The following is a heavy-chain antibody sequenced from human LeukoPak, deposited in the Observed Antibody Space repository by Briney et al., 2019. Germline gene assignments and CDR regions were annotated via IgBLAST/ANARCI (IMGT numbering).Heavy chain of an antibody. J-gene: IGHJ4*02. Sequence: GGSLRLSCAASGFTVSSNYMSWVRQAPGKGLEWVSVIYSGGSTYYADSVRGRFTISRDNSKNTLYLQMNSLRAEDTAVYYCAFDYASGSYLGFDYWGQGTLVTVSS. CDR1: GFTVSSNY. CDR2: IYSGGST. D-gene: IGHD3-10*01. CDR3: AFDYASGSYLGFDY. V-gene: IGHV3-53*01.